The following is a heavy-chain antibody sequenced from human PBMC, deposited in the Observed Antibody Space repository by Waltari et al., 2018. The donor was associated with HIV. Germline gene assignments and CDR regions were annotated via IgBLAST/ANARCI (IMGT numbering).Heavy chain of an antibody. Sequence: EAQLEESGGGLIQPGGSLRLSCAASGITVRGNYQRWVRQAPGRGLECVSLFYADGTPAYAASVKGRLTISRDSSKNTVYLQMNSLGAEDMALYYCATRTVTKKWYFDLWGRGTLVTVSA. V-gene: IGHV3-53*01. CDR3: ATRTVTKKWYFDL. CDR1: GITVRGNY. CDR2: FYADGTP. J-gene: IGHJ2*01. D-gene: IGHD4-17*01.